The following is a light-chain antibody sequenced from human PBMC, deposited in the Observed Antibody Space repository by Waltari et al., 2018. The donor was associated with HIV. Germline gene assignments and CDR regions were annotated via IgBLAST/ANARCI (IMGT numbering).Light chain of an antibody. CDR1: RYNIGSNY. CDR2: RNN. V-gene: IGLV1-47*01. Sequence: QSVLTQPPSASGTPGQRVTISCSGSRYNIGSNYVYWYQDLPGTAPKLLIYRNNPRPSGVPDRFSGSKSGTSASLAISGLRSEDEAAYYCATWDDSLSGSVLFGGGTKLTVL. J-gene: IGLJ2*01. CDR3: ATWDDSLSGSVL.